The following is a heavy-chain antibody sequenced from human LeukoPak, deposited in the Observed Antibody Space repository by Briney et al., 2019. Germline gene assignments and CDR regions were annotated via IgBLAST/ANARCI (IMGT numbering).Heavy chain of an antibody. CDR1: GFTFSSYS. Sequence: GSLRLSCAASGFTFSSYSMNWVRQPPGKGLEWIGEINHSGSTNYNPSLKSRVTISVDTSKNQFSLKLSSVTAADTAVYYCARRGNYYDSSATQNDYWGQGTLVTVSS. CDR3: ARRGNYYDSSATQNDY. J-gene: IGHJ4*02. V-gene: IGHV4-34*01. D-gene: IGHD3-22*01. CDR2: INHSGST.